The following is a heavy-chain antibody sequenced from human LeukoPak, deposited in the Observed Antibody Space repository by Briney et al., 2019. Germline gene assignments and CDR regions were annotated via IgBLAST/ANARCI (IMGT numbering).Heavy chain of an antibody. Sequence: SETLSLTCTVSGDSISSYYWSWSRQPPGKGLEWIGYIYYIGSTNYNPSLKSRVTISVDTSRNQFSLKLSSVTAADTAVYFCARDYAFDIWGQGTMVTVSS. J-gene: IGHJ3*02. CDR1: GDSISSYY. CDR2: IYYIGST. CDR3: ARDYAFDI. V-gene: IGHV4-59*12.